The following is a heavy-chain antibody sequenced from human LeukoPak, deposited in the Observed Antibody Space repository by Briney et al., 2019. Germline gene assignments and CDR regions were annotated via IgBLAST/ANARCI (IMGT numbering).Heavy chain of an antibody. CDR1: GGSISSSTNY. D-gene: IGHD7-27*01. J-gene: IGHJ4*02. V-gene: IGHV4-39*07. CDR2: ISHSGGT. Sequence: PSETLSLTCAVSGGSISSSTNYWGWIRQHPGKGLEWIGSISHSGGTYYTPSLKSRVTISVDTSRNQFSLKLSSVTAADTAMFYCARAQLTPHWAVFDSWGQGALVTVSS. CDR3: ARAQLTPHWAVFDS.